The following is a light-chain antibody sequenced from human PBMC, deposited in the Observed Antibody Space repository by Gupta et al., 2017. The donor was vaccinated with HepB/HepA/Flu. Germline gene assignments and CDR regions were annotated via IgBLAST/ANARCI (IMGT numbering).Light chain of an antibody. CDR1: SRDVGNYNF. V-gene: IGLV2-23*02. J-gene: IGLJ1*01. Sequence: QPALTPPASVAGSPGQSITISCTGTSRDVGNYNFVSWYQQNPGKAPQLMIYEVSKRPSGVSSRFSGSKSGNTASLTISGLQAEDEADYYCCSYAPTNTYVFGTGTKVTVL. CDR2: EVS. CDR3: CSYAPTNTYV.